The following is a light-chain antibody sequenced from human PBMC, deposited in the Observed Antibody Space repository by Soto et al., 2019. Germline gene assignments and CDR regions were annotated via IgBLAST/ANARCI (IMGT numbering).Light chain of an antibody. J-gene: IGKJ4*01. CDR1: QSVASNH. CDR2: AAS. CDR3: QQYGSSPLT. Sequence: EIVLTQSPGTLSLSPGETATLSCRASQSVASNHLTWYQQRPGQAPRLLIYAASSRASGTPDRFSGSGSGTDFTLTISILDPEDFAVYYCQQYGSSPLTVGGGTKVDIK. V-gene: IGKV3-20*01.